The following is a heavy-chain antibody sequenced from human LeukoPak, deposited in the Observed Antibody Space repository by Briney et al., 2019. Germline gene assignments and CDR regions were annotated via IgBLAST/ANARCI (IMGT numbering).Heavy chain of an antibody. J-gene: IGHJ2*01. CDR3: ARDLKPRIAAAGTMHWYFDL. V-gene: IGHV3-11*01. D-gene: IGHD6-13*01. CDR1: GFTFSDYY. Sequence: GGSLRLSCAASGFTFSDYYMSWIRQAPGKGREWVSYISISGSTIYYADSVKGRFTISRDNAKNSLYLQMNSLRAEDTAVYYCARDLKPRIAAAGTMHWYFDLWGRGTLVTVSS. CDR2: ISISGSTI.